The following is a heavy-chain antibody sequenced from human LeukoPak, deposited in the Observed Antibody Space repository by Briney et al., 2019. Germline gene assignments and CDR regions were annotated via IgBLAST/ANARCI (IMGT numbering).Heavy chain of an antibody. Sequence: GASLLLSCAASGFTFDDYAMHCARPAPGKVLEWVSDISWNSGSIGYADSVKGRFTISRDNAKNSLYLQMNSLRAEDTALYYCAKAGSSGAFDIWGQGTMVTVSS. CDR1: GFTFDDYA. D-gene: IGHD1-1*01. CDR3: AKAGSSGAFDI. CDR2: ISWNSGSI. J-gene: IGHJ3*02. V-gene: IGHV3-9*01.